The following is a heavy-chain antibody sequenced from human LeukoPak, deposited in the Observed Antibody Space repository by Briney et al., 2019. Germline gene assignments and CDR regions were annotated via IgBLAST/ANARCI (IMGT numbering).Heavy chain of an antibody. Sequence: ASVKVSCKASGYTFTSYGISWVRQAPGQGLEWMGWISGYNGKTNYAQKFQGRVTMTTDASTSTAYMELRSLRSDDTAVYYCARDAREVLFWFGEFFPWGQGTLVTVSS. CDR1: GYTFTSYG. V-gene: IGHV1-18*01. CDR2: ISGYNGKT. D-gene: IGHD3-10*01. CDR3: ARDAREVLFWFGEFFP. J-gene: IGHJ5*02.